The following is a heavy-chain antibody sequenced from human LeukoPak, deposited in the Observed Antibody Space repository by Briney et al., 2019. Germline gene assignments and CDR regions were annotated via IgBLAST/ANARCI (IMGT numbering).Heavy chain of an antibody. Sequence: GGSLRLSCAASGFAFSSYAMSWVRQPPGKGLEWVSVISRRDDYTYYADSVKGRFTISRDNSKNTLYLQMNTLRAEDTAVYYCANNYRSGSFHDFWGQGTLVTVSS. CDR2: ISRRDDYT. J-gene: IGHJ4*02. CDR3: ANNYRSGSFHDF. V-gene: IGHV3-23*01. D-gene: IGHD3-10*01. CDR1: GFAFSSYA.